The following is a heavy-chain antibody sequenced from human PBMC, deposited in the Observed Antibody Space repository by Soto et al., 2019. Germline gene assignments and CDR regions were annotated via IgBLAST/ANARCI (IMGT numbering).Heavy chain of an antibody. CDR3: AKDPNGDYVGAFDS. D-gene: IGHD4-17*01. CDR1: GFTFSSYG. V-gene: IGHV3-33*06. CDR2: IWSDGSNT. J-gene: IGHJ4*02. Sequence: RLCCAASGFTFSSYGMHWVRQAPGKGLEWVAVIWSDGSNTYYADSVKGRFTISRDNSRNTVFLHMNSLRADDTAVYYCAKDPNGDYVGAFDSWGQGTLVTVSS.